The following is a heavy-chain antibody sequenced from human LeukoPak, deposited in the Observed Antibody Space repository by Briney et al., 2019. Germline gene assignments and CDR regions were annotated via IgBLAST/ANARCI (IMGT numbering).Heavy chain of an antibody. CDR2: IYTSGST. Sequence: SETLSLTCTVSGGSISSGSYYWSWIRQPAGKGLEWIGRIYTSGSTNYNPSLKSRVTISVDTSKNQFSLKLSSVTAADTAVYYCARESSGYYDWFDPWGQGTLVTVSS. CDR1: GGSISSGSYY. D-gene: IGHD3-22*01. V-gene: IGHV4-61*02. CDR3: ARESSGYYDWFDP. J-gene: IGHJ5*02.